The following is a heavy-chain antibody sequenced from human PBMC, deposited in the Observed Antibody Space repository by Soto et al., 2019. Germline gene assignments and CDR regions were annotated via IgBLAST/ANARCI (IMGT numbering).Heavy chain of an antibody. Sequence: GESLKISCNGSGYSFTSYWIGWGRQMPGKGLEWMGIIYPGESDTRYSPSFQGQVTISADKSISTAYLQWSSLKASDTAMYYCASLVTSRDRALEYYFDYWGQGTLVTVSS. D-gene: IGHD2-15*01. CDR2: IYPGESDT. CDR1: GYSFTSYW. J-gene: IGHJ4*02. CDR3: ASLVTSRDRALEYYFDY. V-gene: IGHV5-51*01.